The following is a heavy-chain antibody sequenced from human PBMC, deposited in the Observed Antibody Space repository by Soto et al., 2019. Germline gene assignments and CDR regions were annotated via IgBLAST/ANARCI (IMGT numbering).Heavy chain of an antibody. D-gene: IGHD2-21*02. CDR3: ARDDATYCGGDCYRYFYYGMDG. V-gene: IGHV1-69*13. CDR1: GGTFSNHA. J-gene: IGHJ6*02. CDR2: IIPMFPTA. Sequence: SVKVSCKASGGTFSNHAISWVRQVPGQGLEWVGGIIPMFPTADYAQRFQGRVTITADDSTTTVYMELSGLRSEDTAMYYCARDDATYCGGDCYRYFYYGMDGWGQGTTVTVSS.